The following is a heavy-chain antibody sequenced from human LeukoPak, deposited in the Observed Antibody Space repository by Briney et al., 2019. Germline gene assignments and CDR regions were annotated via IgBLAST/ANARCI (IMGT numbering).Heavy chain of an antibody. D-gene: IGHD6-19*01. CDR3: ARSIVYSSDSDGGYYFDY. CDR2: INAGNGNT. J-gene: IGHJ4*02. CDR1: GYTFTSFA. Sequence: ASVKVSCKASGYTFTSFAIHWVRQAPGQRLELMGWINAGNGNTKFSQHFQGRVSITRDTSASTAYMELSYLRSEDTALYFCARSIVYSSDSDGGYYFDYWGQGTLVTVSS. V-gene: IGHV1-3*01.